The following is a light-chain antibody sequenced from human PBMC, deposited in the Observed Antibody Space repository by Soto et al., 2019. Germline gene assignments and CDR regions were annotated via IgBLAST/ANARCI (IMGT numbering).Light chain of an antibody. V-gene: IGKV1D-13*01. CDR1: QGISSA. CDR2: DAS. Sequence: IQMTQSPSTLSASVEDRVTITCRASQGISSALAWYQQKAGQAPKLLIFDASSLESGVPSRFSGSGSGTDFTLTISSLQPEDFATYYCQQFKDYPLTFGGGTKVDIK. J-gene: IGKJ4*01. CDR3: QQFKDYPLT.